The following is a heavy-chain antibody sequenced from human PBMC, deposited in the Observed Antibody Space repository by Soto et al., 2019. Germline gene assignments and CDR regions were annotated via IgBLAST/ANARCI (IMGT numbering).Heavy chain of an antibody. V-gene: IGHV1-3*01. J-gene: IGHJ5*02. CDR3: AQGPYSGSYSNWFDP. D-gene: IGHD1-26*01. CDR1: GYTFTSYA. CDR2: INAGNGNT. Sequence: ASVKVSCKASGYTFTSYAMHWVRQAPGQRLEWMGWINAGNGNTKYSQKFQGRVTITRDTSATTAYMELSSLRSEDTAVYYCAQGPYSGSYSNWFDPWGQGTLVTSPQ.